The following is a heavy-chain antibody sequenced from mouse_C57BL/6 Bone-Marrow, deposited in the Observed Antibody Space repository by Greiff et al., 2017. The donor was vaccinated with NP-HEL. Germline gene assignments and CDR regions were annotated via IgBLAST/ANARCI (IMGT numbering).Heavy chain of an antibody. J-gene: IGHJ3*01. Sequence: EVKVVESGAELVRPGASVKLSCTASGFNIKDDYMHWVKQRPEQGLEWIGWIDPENGDTEYASKFQGKATITADTSSNTAYLQLSSLTSEDTAVYYCTTLGDYDPFAYWGQGTLVTVSA. CDR2: IDPENGDT. V-gene: IGHV14-4*01. CDR1: GFNIKDDY. CDR3: TTLGDYDPFAY. D-gene: IGHD2-4*01.